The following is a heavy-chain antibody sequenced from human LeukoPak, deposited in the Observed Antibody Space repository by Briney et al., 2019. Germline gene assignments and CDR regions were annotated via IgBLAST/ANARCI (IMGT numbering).Heavy chain of an antibody. CDR1: GGSISSYH. D-gene: IGHD3-3*01. V-gene: IGHV4-59*01. CDR2: IYYTGST. J-gene: IGHJ6*02. Sequence: KPSETLSLTRTVSGGSISSYHWSWIRQPPGKGLEWIGHIYYTGSTNYNPSLKSRVTISLDTSKNQFSLKLSSVTAADTAVYYCTRSLGVVIHGGMDVWGQGTTVTVSS. CDR3: TRSLGVVIHGGMDV.